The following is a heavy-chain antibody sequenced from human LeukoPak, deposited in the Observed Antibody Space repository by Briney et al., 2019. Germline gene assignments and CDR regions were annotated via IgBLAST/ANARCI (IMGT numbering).Heavy chain of an antibody. Sequence: SETLSLTCFVSGASISRHYWTWMRHTPGQGLHWIGYIHSTWTTNYNPSLKSRVTMSLDTSKNQFSLRLNSVAAADTAVYYCARSEYVWGGYRLDFWGQGALVTVSS. CDR1: GASISRHY. CDR2: IHSTWTT. V-gene: IGHV4-4*08. J-gene: IGHJ4*02. CDR3: ARSEYVWGGYRLDF. D-gene: IGHD3-16*02.